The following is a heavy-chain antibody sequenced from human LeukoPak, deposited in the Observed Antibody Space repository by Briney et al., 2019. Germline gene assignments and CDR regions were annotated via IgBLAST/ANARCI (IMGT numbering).Heavy chain of an antibody. J-gene: IGHJ5*02. CDR1: GGSISSYY. CDR3: ARALGGLWFRESNWFDP. D-gene: IGHD3-10*01. Sequence: SETLSLTCTVSGGSISSYYWSWIRQPPGKGLEWIGYIYYSGSTNYNPSLKSRVTISVDTSKNQFSLKLSSVTAADTAVYYCARALGGLWFRESNWFDPWGQGTLVTVSS. V-gene: IGHV4-59*08. CDR2: IYYSGST.